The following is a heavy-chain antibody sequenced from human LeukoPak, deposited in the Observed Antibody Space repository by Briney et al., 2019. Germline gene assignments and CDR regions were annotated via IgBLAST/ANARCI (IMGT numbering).Heavy chain of an antibody. CDR3: ARDYYDSSGYYGVYYYYGMDV. CDR2: ISSSSSTI. Sequence: GGSLRLSCAASGFTSSSYSMNWVRQAPGKGLEWVSYISSSSSTIYYADSVKGRFTISRDNAKNSLYLQMNSLRDEDTAVYYCARDYYDSSGYYGVYYYYGMDVWGQGTTVTVSS. V-gene: IGHV3-48*02. D-gene: IGHD3-22*01. J-gene: IGHJ6*02. CDR1: GFTSSSYS.